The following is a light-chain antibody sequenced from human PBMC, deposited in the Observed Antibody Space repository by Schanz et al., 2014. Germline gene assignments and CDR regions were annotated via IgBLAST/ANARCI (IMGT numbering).Light chain of an antibody. CDR1: TSNLGATYD. CDR3: LVWDDIVRGWV. Sequence: QSVLTQPPSVSGAPGQRVTISCTGSTSNLGATYDVHWYQQLPGAAPKLLIYANNIRPSGVPDRFSGSKSGTSATLAISGLRLEDEADYYCLVWDDIVRGWVFGGGTKLTVL. V-gene: IGLV1-40*01. J-gene: IGLJ2*01. CDR2: ANN.